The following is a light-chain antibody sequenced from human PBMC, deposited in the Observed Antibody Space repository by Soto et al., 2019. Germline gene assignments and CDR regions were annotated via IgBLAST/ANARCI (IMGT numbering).Light chain of an antibody. CDR2: GAS. J-gene: IGKJ1*01. CDR1: QNLNSNF. CDR3: QQCGGSPT. Sequence: ETVLTQSPGTLSLSPGERATLSCRASQNLNSNFLAWYQQKPGQAPRLLIYGASSRTTGIPDRFSGSGSGTDFTLTISRLEPEDFAMYYCQQCGGSPTFGQGTKVDIK. V-gene: IGKV3-20*01.